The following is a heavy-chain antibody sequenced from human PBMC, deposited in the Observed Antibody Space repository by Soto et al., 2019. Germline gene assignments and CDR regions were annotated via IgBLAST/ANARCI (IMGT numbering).Heavy chain of an antibody. D-gene: IGHD5-12*01. CDR3: ARDSGYDSPDYYYYMDG. J-gene: IGHJ6*03. CDR2: ISSSSSTI. CDR1: GFTFSSYS. V-gene: IGHV3-48*01. Sequence: PGGSLRLSCAASGFTFSSYSMNWVRQAPGKGLEWVSYISSSSSTIYYADSVKGRFTISRDNAKNSLYLQMNSLRAEDTAVYYCARDSGYDSPDYYYYMDGWGKGTTVTVSS.